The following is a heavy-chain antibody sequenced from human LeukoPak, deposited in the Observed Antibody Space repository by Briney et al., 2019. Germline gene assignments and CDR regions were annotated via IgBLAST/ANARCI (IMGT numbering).Heavy chain of an antibody. CDR3: ARVGVAAKSSRYFDY. Sequence: SETLSLTCTVSGGSISSGDYYWSWIRQHPGKGLEWIGHIHYSGSTYYNPSLKSRVTISVDTSKKQFSLKLSSVTAADTAVYYCARVGVAAKSSRYFDYWGQGTLVTVSS. V-gene: IGHV4-31*03. J-gene: IGHJ4*02. CDR1: GGSISSGDYY. D-gene: IGHD2-15*01. CDR2: IHYSGST.